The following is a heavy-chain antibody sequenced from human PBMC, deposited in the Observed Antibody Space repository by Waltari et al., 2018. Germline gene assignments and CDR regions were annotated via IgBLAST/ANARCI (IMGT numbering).Heavy chain of an antibody. D-gene: IGHD4-17*01. V-gene: IGHV3-9*01. CDR2: IRWNSGSI. CDR1: GFTFDDYA. CDR3: AKVTTDAVGLFPYYFDY. Sequence: EVQLVESGGGLVQPGRSLRLSCAASGFTFDDYAMHWVRQAPGKGLEWGSGIRWNSGSIGDEDSEKGRVTISRDNAKNTRYLQMNSLRAEDTALYYCAKVTTDAVGLFPYYFDYWGQGTLVTVSS. J-gene: IGHJ4*02.